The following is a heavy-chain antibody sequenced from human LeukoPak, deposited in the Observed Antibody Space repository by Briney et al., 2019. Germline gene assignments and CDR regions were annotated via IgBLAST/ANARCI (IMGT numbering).Heavy chain of an antibody. J-gene: IGHJ4*02. Sequence: SETLSLTCAVSGDSSSSSIYYWGWVRQPPGKGLEWIGSIDYSGNTYYNPSLKSRATISTDTSRSQFSLNLSSVTAANTAVYYCAREYTLYRSGWFLDYWGQGTVVTVSS. CDR3: AREYTLYRSGWFLDY. V-gene: IGHV4-39*07. CDR2: IDYSGNT. CDR1: GDSSSSSIYY. D-gene: IGHD6-19*01.